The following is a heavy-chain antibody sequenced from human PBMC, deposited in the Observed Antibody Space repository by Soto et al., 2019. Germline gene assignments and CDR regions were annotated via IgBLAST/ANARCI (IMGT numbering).Heavy chain of an antibody. CDR2: IYYSCST. D-gene: IGHD6-19*01. CDR3: ARAGGSGWYGGIDY. CDR1: GGSISSYY. Sequence: SETLSLTCTVSGGSISSYYWSWIRQPPGKGLEWIGYIYYSCSTNYNPSLKSRVTISVDTSKNQFSLKLSSVTAADTAVYYCARAGGSGWYGGIDYWGQGTLVTVSS. J-gene: IGHJ4*02. V-gene: IGHV4-59*01.